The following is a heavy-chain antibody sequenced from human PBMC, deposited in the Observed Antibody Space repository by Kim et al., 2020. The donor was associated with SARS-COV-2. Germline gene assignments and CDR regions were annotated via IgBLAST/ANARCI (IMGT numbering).Heavy chain of an antibody. CDR2: ISGSGDTT. CDR1: GFTFSSYE. J-gene: IGHJ3*01. CDR3: ARLTPNDAFDF. V-gene: IGHV3-48*03. Sequence: GGSLRLSCAAYGFTFSSYEMNWVRQAPGKGLEWVSYISGSGDTTRYADSVKGRFTISRDNAKNSLHLQMNSLRAEDTALYYCARLTPNDAFDFWGQGTIVTVSS.